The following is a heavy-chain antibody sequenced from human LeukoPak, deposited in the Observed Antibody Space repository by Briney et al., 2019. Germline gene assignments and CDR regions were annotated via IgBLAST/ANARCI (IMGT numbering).Heavy chain of an antibody. CDR3: ARDKGLRYFDWLLFGWFDP. CDR2: INPNSGGT. Sequence: ASVKVSCKASGYTFTGYYMHWVRQAPGQGLEWMGWINPNSGGTNYAQKFQGRVTMTRDTSISTAYMELSRLRSDDTAMYYCARDKGLRYFDWLLFGWFDPWGRGTLVTVSS. J-gene: IGHJ5*02. D-gene: IGHD3-9*01. V-gene: IGHV1-2*02. CDR1: GYTFTGYY.